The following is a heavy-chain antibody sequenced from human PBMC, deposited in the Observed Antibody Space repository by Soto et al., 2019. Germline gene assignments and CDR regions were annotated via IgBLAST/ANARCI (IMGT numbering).Heavy chain of an antibody. J-gene: IGHJ4*02. CDR3: ATMGFCGPGCYSFDY. CDR1: GYTLSELA. V-gene: IGHV1-24*01. D-gene: IGHD2-21*01. Sequence: ASVKVSCKVSGYTLSELAIHWGRQATGKGFEWMGGFDPEGSDTIYAQKFQGRATMPSDTSTETAYMELESLTSEDTAFYYCATMGFCGPGCYSFDYWGQGTLVTVSS. CDR2: FDPEGSDT.